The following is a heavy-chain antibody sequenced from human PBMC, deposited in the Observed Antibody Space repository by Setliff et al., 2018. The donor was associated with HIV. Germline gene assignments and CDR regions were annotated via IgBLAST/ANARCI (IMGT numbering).Heavy chain of an antibody. CDR3: ARDYLHVFDI. V-gene: IGHV1-2*02. CDR2: VNSASGGT. Sequence: ASVKVSCKASGYTFTDYYIHWVRQAPGQGLEWMGWVNSASGGTNYAQNFQGRVTVTRDTSINTAYVELNSLKSDDTAVYYCARDYLHVFDIWGQGTMVTVS. J-gene: IGHJ3*02. CDR1: GYTFTDYY.